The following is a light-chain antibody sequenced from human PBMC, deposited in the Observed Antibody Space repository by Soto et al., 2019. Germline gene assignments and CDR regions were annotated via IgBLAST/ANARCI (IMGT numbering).Light chain of an antibody. CDR1: SSDVGGYNY. Sequence: QSALTQPASVSGSPGQSITISCTGTSSDVGGYNYVSWYQHHPVKAPKLMIYEVSNRPSGVPDRFSASTSGTSASLAITGLQAEDEGDYYCQSYDSTLSARYVFGTGTKLTVL. CDR3: QSYDSTLSARYV. J-gene: IGLJ1*01. V-gene: IGLV2-14*01. CDR2: EVS.